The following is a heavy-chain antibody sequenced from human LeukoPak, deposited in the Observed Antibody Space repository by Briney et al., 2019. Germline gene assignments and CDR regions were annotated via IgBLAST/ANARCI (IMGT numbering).Heavy chain of an antibody. J-gene: IGHJ4*02. V-gene: IGHV3-7*01. CDR2: MRHDGREK. D-gene: IGHD1-26*01. Sequence: PGGSLRLSCAASGFTFSSSWMSWVRQAPGKGLEWVANMRHDGREKYYVDSVKGRFTISIDNAKNSLYLQMNSLRAEDTAVYYCAREVWELLETNDYWGQGTLVTVSS. CDR3: AREVWELLETNDY. CDR1: GFTFSSSW.